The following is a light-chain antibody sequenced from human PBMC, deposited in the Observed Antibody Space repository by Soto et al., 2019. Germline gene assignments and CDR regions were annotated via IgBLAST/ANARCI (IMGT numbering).Light chain of an antibody. CDR2: DVS. J-gene: IGLJ2*01. V-gene: IGLV2-11*01. CDR1: SSDIGGYKY. CDR3: CSYAGSYTLL. Sequence: QSALTQPRSVSGSPGQSVTISCTGTSSDIGGYKYVSWYQQHPGKAPKLIICDVSQRPSGVPDRFSGSKSGNTASLTISGLQAEYEADYYCCSYAGSYTLLFGGGTKLDVL.